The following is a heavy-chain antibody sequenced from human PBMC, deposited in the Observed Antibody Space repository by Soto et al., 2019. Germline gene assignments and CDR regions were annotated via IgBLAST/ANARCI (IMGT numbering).Heavy chain of an antibody. CDR2: INYSGTT. J-gene: IGHJ4*02. CDR1: GGSINSDDYY. Sequence: QVQLRESGPGLVKPSQTLSLTCTVSGGSINSDDYYWTWIRQPPGEGLEWIGYINYSGTTYYNPSLKSRVTISIDTSKNQFSLKLSSVTAADTAVYYCACRIAASKAFDYWGQGTLVTVSS. D-gene: IGHD2-15*01. V-gene: IGHV4-30-4*01. CDR3: ACRIAASKAFDY.